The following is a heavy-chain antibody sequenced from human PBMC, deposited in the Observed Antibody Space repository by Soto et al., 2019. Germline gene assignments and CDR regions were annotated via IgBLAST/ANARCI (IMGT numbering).Heavy chain of an antibody. J-gene: IGHJ5*02. CDR3: ARASIAARPGDWFDP. D-gene: IGHD6-6*01. CDR1: GGTFSSYA. Sequence: ALVKVSCKASGGTFSSYAISWVRQAPGQGLEWMGGIIPIFGTANYAQKFQGRVTITADESTSTAYMELSSLRSEDTAVYYCARASIAARPGDWFDPWGQGTLVTVST. CDR2: IIPIFGTA. V-gene: IGHV1-69*13.